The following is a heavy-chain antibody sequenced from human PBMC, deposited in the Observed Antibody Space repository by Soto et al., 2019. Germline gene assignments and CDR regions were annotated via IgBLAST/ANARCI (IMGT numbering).Heavy chain of an antibody. Sequence: GGSLRLSCVTSGFTFDDYAITWLRQAPGKGLEWVCSISSSGSDTRCAGSVKGRFTISRDSSQSTVYLQMNSLRDEDTAVYYCAKDPWNNWSGLFDPWGQGTLVTVS. D-gene: IGHD1-1*01. J-gene: IGHJ5*02. CDR1: GFTFDDYA. V-gene: IGHV3-23*01. CDR2: ISSSGSDT. CDR3: AKDPWNNWSGLFDP.